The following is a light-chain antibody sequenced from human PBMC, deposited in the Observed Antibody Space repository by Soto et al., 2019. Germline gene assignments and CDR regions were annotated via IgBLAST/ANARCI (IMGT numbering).Light chain of an antibody. CDR1: QSISNW. CDR3: QQYSSYLYS. CDR2: DAS. V-gene: IGKV1-5*01. Sequence: DIQMTQSPSTLSASVGDRVTITCRASQSISNWFAWYHQKPGKAPKLLIYDASTLETGVPSRFSGSGSGTEFTLTITSLQPDDFATYYCQQYSSYLYSFGQGTKLEIK. J-gene: IGKJ2*01.